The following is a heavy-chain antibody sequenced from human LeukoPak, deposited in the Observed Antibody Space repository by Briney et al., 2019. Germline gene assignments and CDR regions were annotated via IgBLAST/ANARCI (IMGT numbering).Heavy chain of an antibody. Sequence: GGSLRLSCAASGFTFSNYAMTRVRQAPGTRLEWVSAISDSGGNTYYADSVTGRFTISRDISKNTLYLQMNSLRAEDTAVYYCANHRRIYYYFAYWGQGTLVTVSS. J-gene: IGHJ4*02. CDR2: ISDSGGNT. CDR1: GFTFSNYA. CDR3: ANHRRIYYYFAY. V-gene: IGHV3-23*01. D-gene: IGHD2-15*01.